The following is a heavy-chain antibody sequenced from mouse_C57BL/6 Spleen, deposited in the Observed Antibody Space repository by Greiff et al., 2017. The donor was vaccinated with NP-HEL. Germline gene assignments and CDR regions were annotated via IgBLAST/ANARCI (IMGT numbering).Heavy chain of an antibody. CDR1: GFTFSDYY. V-gene: IGHV5-12*01. J-gene: IGHJ4*01. Sequence: EVQGVESGGGLVQPGGSLKLSCAASGFTFSDYYMYWVRQTPEKRLEWVAYISNGGGSTYYPDTVKGRFTISRDNAKNTLYLQMSRLKSEDTAMYYCARQGQLRLGAMDYWGQGTSVTVSS. CDR2: ISNGGGST. D-gene: IGHD3-2*02. CDR3: ARQGQLRLGAMDY.